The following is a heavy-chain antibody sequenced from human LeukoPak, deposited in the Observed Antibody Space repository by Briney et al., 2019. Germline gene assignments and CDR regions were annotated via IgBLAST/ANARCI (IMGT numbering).Heavy chain of an antibody. J-gene: IGHJ4*02. D-gene: IGHD1-26*01. CDR1: GFTFSSYN. Sequence: GGSLRLSCAASGFTFSSYNLNWVRQAPGKGLEWVSSISSSSSYIYYADSLKGRFTISRDNAKNSLYLQKNSLRAEVTGVYYCPRGSWGSHFDFWGQGTLVTVSS. V-gene: IGHV3-21*01. CDR2: ISSSSSYI. CDR3: PRGSWGSHFDF.